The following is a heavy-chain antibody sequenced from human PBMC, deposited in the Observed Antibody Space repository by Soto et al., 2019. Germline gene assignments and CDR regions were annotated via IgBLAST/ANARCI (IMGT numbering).Heavy chain of an antibody. Sequence: QVQLVQSGAEVKKPGASVKVSCKASGYTLTSYGISWVRQAPGHGLEWMGWISAYNGNTNYAEKLQGRVTMTTDTTTSTAYMELSMLRSAQTAVYCCALDYGGTPNPVYRGQGTLVTVSS. CDR3: ALDYGGTPNPVY. CDR1: GYTLTSYG. J-gene: IGHJ4*02. V-gene: IGHV1-18*01. CDR2: ISAYNGNT. D-gene: IGHD4-17*01.